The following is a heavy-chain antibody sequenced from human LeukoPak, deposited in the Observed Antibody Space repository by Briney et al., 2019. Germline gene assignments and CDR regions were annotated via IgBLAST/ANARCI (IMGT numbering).Heavy chain of an antibody. V-gene: IGHV3-23*01. CDR3: AKDRSCTNNICHGDFDY. CDR1: GFTFSNYA. J-gene: IGHJ4*02. Sequence: GGSLRLSCAASGFTFSNYAMSWVRQAPGEGLEWVSGISGSGGETYYADSVKGRFTISRDNSKNTLYLQMNSLRAEDTAVYYCAKDRSCTNNICHGDFDYWGQGTLVTVSS. D-gene: IGHD2-8*01. CDR2: ISGSGGET.